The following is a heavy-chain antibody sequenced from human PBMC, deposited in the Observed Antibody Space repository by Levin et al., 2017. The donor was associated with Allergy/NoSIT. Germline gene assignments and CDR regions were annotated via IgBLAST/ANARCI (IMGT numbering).Heavy chain of an antibody. D-gene: IGHD6-19*01. J-gene: IGHJ4*02. CDR2: IINSGVGT. Sequence: GGSLRLSCAASGFTFNNYAMSWVRQAPGKGLEWVSAIINSGVGTYYPPPLKGRFTISRDNSKNTMYLQMNSLRAEDTAVYFCAKDAIRGSDQPYYFDYWGQGTLVTASS. CDR1: GFTFNNYA. V-gene: IGHV3-23*01. CDR3: AKDAIRGSDQPYYFDY.